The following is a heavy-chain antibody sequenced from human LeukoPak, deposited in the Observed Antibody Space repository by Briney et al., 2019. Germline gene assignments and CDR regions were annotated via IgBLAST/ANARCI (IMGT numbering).Heavy chain of an antibody. CDR3: AKAVRYSSGWYFFDY. CDR1: GFTVSSNY. J-gene: IGHJ4*02. Sequence: GGSLRLSCAASGFTVSSNYMSWVRQAPGKGLEWVSVIYSGGGTYYADSVKGRFTISRDNSTNTLYLQMNSLRAEDTAVYYCAKAVRYSSGWYFFDYWGQGTQVTVSS. CDR2: IYSGGGT. D-gene: IGHD6-19*01. V-gene: IGHV3-53*01.